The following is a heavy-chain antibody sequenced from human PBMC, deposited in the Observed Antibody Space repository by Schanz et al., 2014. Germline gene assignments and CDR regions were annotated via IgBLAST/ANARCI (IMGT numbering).Heavy chain of an antibody. CDR3: ARGIITMVRGGDVGAFDI. D-gene: IGHD3-10*01. Sequence: QVQLVESGGGVVRPGRSLRLSCAASGFTFSNYGMHWVRQAPGKGLEWVALISYDGSSKNHADSVQGRFTISRDNSKNALYLQMDSLRAEDTAVYYCARGIITMVRGGDVGAFDIWGQGTMVTVSS. CDR1: GFTFSNYG. CDR2: ISYDGSSK. J-gene: IGHJ3*02. V-gene: IGHV3-33*08.